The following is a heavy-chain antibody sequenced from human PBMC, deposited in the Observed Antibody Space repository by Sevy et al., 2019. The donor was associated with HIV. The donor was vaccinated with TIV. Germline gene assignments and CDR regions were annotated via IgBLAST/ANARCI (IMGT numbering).Heavy chain of an antibody. CDR3: VRADPDQHFDS. V-gene: IGHV1-46*01. Sequence: ASVKVSCKASGDTFTNNYIHWVRQAPGQGLEWMGMVDPSAGNTTYARKFQGRVTMTRDTSTSILYMDLSSLRSEDTAVYYCVRADPDQHFDSWGHGTLVTVSS. CDR1: GDTFTNNY. CDR2: VDPSAGNT. J-gene: IGHJ4*01.